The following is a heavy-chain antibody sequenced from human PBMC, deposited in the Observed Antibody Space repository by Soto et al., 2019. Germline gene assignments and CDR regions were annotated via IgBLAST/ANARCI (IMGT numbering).Heavy chain of an antibody. CDR3: ARDILGVYSGNHYKYFDL. CDR1: GFIFRDYG. CDR2: IWYDGSEI. V-gene: IGHV3-33*01. Sequence: GVSLRLSCAASGFIFRDYGMHWVRQAPGKGLEWVAVIWYDGSEIYYADSVKGRFTISRDNSENTLYLQMNSLTAEDTAVYFCARDILGVYSGNHYKYFDLWGQGTLVTVSS. J-gene: IGHJ4*02. D-gene: IGHD3-10*01.